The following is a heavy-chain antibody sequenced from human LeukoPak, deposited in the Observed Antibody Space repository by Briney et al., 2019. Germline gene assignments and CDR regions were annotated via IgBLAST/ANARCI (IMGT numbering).Heavy chain of an antibody. V-gene: IGHV1-2*02. D-gene: IGHD2-2*02. Sequence: EASVKVSCKASGYTFTSSGLSWVRQAPGQGLEWMGWINPNSGGTNYAQKFQGRVTMTRDTSISTAYMELSRLRSDDTAVYYCASDILYYYGMDVWGQGTTVTVSS. CDR3: ASDILYYYGMDV. J-gene: IGHJ6*02. CDR2: INPNSGGT. CDR1: GYTFTSSG.